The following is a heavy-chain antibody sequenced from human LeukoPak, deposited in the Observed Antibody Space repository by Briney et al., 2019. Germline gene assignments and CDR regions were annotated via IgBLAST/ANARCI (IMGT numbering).Heavy chain of an antibody. J-gene: IGHJ6*02. Sequence: GGSLRLSCAASGFTFYDYGMSWVRQAPGKGLEWVSGINWNGGSTGYADSVKGRFTISRDNAKNSLYLQMNSLRAEDTALYYCARVRVGYCSSTSCYGGGYYYYGMDVWGQGTTVTVSS. CDR2: INWNGGST. CDR1: GFTFYDYG. V-gene: IGHV3-20*04. CDR3: ARVRVGYCSSTSCYGGGYYYYGMDV. D-gene: IGHD2-2*01.